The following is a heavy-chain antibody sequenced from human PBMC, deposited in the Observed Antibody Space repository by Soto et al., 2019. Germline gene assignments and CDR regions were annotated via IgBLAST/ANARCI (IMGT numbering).Heavy chain of an antibody. CDR3: ASGEADYDFWSGSPSPTYFDY. CDR1: GGTFSNYA. V-gene: IGHV1-69*13. Sequence: SVKVSCKASGGTFSNYAISWVRQAPGQGLEWMAVIIPIFGTANYAQKFQGRVTITADESTSTAYMELSSLRTEDTAVYYCASGEADYDFWSGSPSPTYFDYWGQGTLVTVSS. D-gene: IGHD3-3*01. J-gene: IGHJ4*02. CDR2: IIPIFGTA.